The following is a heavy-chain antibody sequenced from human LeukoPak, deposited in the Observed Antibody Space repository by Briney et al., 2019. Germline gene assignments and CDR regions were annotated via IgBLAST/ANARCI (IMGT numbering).Heavy chain of an antibody. CDR1: GGSISGYY. CDR3: ATGFAPSGYYPYWYFDL. V-gene: IGHV4-59*01. J-gene: IGHJ2*01. D-gene: IGHD3-22*01. CDR2: IYYSGST. Sequence: SETLSLTCTVSGGSISGYYWSWIRQPPGKGLEWIGYIYYSGSTNYNPSLKSRVTISVDTSKNQFSLKLSSVTAADTAVYYCATGFAPSGYYPYWYFDLWGRGTLVTVSS.